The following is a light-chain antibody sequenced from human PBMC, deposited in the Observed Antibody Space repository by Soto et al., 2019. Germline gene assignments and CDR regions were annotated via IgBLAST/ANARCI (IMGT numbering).Light chain of an antibody. CDR2: GAS. V-gene: IGKV3-20*01. J-gene: IGKJ1*01. CDR1: QSVSNNY. Sequence: EIVLTQSPGTLSLSPGERATRSRRISQSVSNNYLAWYQQKPGQAPRLLIYGASNRATGIPDRFSGSGSGTDITLTISILQSDDFAVYYCQQYLDWPRTFGEGTRWIS. CDR3: QQYLDWPRT.